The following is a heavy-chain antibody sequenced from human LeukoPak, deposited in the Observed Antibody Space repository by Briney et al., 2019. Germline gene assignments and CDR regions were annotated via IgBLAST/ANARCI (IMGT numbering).Heavy chain of an antibody. CDR3: ASWGMATVVPTPFDY. Sequence: ASVKVSCKASGGTFSSYTISWVQQAPGQGLEWMGRIIPILGIANYAQKFQGRVTITADKSTSTAYMELSSLRSEDTAVYYCASWGMATVVPTPFDYWGQGTLVTVSS. V-gene: IGHV1-69*02. CDR1: GGTFSSYT. J-gene: IGHJ4*02. CDR2: IIPILGIA. D-gene: IGHD4-23*01.